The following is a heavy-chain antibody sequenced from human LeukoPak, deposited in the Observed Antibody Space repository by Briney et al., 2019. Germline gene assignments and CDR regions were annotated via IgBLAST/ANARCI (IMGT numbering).Heavy chain of an antibody. V-gene: IGHV3-48*01. CDR1: GFVFSSYS. Sequence: GGSLRLSCAASGFVFSSYSMNWVRQAPGKGLEWVSFLIVGNGNQHYADSVRGRFTISRDDAKNSLYLQMNSLRAEDTAVYYCARDRNGGSFDYWDQGTLVTVSS. J-gene: IGHJ4*02. CDR2: LIVGNGNQ. D-gene: IGHD4-23*01. CDR3: ARDRNGGSFDY.